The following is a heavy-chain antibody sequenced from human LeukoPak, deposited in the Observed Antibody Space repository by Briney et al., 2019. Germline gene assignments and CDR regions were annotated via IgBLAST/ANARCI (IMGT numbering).Heavy chain of an antibody. CDR2: IKQDGSEK. J-gene: IGHJ4*02. CDR3: ARTPPDSGYDYCFDY. Sequence: PGGSLRLSCAASGFTFSSYWMSWVRQAPGKGLEWVANIKQDGSEKYYVDSVKGRFTISRDNAKNSLYLQMNSLRAEDTAVYYCARTPPDSGYDYCFDYWGQGTLVTVSS. CDR1: GFTFSSYW. V-gene: IGHV3-7*03. D-gene: IGHD5-12*01.